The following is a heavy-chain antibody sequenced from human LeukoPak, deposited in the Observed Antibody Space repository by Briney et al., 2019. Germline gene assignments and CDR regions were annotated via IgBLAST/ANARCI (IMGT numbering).Heavy chain of an antibody. CDR2: IYHTGST. D-gene: IGHD7-27*01. CDR3: AREGRWGMKDYFDF. V-gene: IGHV4-59*11. J-gene: IGHJ4*02. CDR1: GGSLSGHY. Sequence: PSETLSLTCNVSGGSLSGHYWSWVRRSPEKGLEWIGQIYHTGSTHYNPSLRGRFAKLVDTSNNKFFLNVKSVTAANTAVYYFAREGRWGMKDYFDFWGQGTLVIVSA.